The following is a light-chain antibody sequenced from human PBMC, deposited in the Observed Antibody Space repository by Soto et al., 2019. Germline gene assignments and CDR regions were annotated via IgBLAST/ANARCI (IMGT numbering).Light chain of an antibody. J-gene: IGKJ1*01. Sequence: ESVLTQSPGTLSLSPGERATLSCRASQSVSSSYLAWYEQKPGQAPRLLIYGTSSRATGIPDRFSGSGSGTDFTLPISRLEPEDFAVYYCQQYDTSWTVGQGTKVEIK. CDR2: GTS. CDR3: QQYDTSWT. CDR1: QSVSSSY. V-gene: IGKV3-20*01.